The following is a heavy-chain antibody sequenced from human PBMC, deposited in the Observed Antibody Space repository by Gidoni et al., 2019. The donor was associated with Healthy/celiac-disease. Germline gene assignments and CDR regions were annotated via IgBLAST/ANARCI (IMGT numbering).Heavy chain of an antibody. J-gene: IGHJ4*02. CDR3: AKVGVVVIEHFDY. V-gene: IGHV3-23*04. Sequence: EVQLVESGGGLVQPGGSLRLSCTASGFRFSSYAMRWVRPAPGKVLELVEAISGSGAISYYADSVKGRFTISKENSKNTLYLRMNNLRAEDTAIYYCAKVGVVVIEHFDYWGQGTLVTVSS. CDR1: GFRFSSYA. D-gene: IGHD3-22*01. CDR2: ISGSGAIS.